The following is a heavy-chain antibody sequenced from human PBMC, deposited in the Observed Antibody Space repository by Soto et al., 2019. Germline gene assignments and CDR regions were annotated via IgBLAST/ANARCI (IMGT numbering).Heavy chain of an antibody. D-gene: IGHD1-1*01. Sequence: QVQLVQSGAEVKKPGSSVKVSCKSSGGTFSSHSINWVRQAPGQGLEWMGGIIPIFGPANFAKKFQGRVTITADESTTTAYMELSSLTSEYTAVYYCATGSFTSTGGRIGYHYNAMDVWGQGTTVTVSS. J-gene: IGHJ6*02. CDR3: ATGSFTSTGGRIGYHYNAMDV. CDR2: IIPIFGPA. CDR1: GGTFSSHS. V-gene: IGHV1-69*01.